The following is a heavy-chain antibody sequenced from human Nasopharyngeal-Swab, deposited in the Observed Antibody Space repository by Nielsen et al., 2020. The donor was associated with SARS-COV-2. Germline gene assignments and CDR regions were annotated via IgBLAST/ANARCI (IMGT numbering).Heavy chain of an antibody. CDR3: AKGPRTYYYDSSGYYYFDY. D-gene: IGHD3-22*01. J-gene: IGHJ4*02. V-gene: IGHV3-23*01. CDR1: GFTFSSYA. CDR2: ISGSGGST. Sequence: GGSLRLSCAVSGFTFSSYAMSWVRQAPGEGLEWVSAISGSGGSTYYADSVKGRFTISRDNSKNTLYLQMNSLRAEDTAVYYCAKGPRTYYYDSSGYYYFDYWGQGTLVTVSS.